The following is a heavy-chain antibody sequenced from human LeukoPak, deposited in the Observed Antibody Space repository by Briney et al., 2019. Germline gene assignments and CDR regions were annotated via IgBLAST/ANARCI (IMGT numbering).Heavy chain of an antibody. CDR1: GFTFRSYW. CDR3: ARDPYSGNYGNYYYYYMDV. J-gene: IGHJ6*03. V-gene: IGHV3-7*01. Sequence: GGSLRLSCAASGFTFRSYWMTWVRQSPGKGLEWVANIKQDGSETYHVDSVKGRFTISRDNAKDSLYLQMNSLGPEDTAVYYCARDPYSGNYGNYYYYYMDVWGKGTTVTISS. D-gene: IGHD1-26*01. CDR2: IKQDGSET.